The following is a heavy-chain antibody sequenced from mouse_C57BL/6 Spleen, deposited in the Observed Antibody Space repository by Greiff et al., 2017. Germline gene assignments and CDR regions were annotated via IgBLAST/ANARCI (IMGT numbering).Heavy chain of an antibody. V-gene: IGHV14-3*01. CDR1: GFNIKNSD. D-gene: IGHD1-1*01. J-gene: IGHJ3*01. CDR2: IDPANGYT. Sequence: EVKLQESVAELVRPGASVKLSCTASGFNIKNSDMYWVKQTPEKGLEWIGWIDPANGYTKYAPTFQGQATITVDTSSNTLYLQLSSLTSEDSAIYCSARSYPFAYWGQGTLVTVSA. CDR3: ARSYPFAY.